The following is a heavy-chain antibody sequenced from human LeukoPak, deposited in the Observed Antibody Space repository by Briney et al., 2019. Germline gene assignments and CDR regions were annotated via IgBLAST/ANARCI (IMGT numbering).Heavy chain of an antibody. Sequence: ASVKVSCKASGYTFTSYYMHWVRQAPGQGPEWMGIINLSGGSTSYAQKFEGRVTMTRDTSTSTVYMELSSLRSEDTAVYYCARQPSPYYYDSSGYQNWFDPWGQGTLVTVSS. V-gene: IGHV1-46*01. CDR3: ARQPSPYYYDSSGYQNWFDP. CDR2: INLSGGST. CDR1: GYTFTSYY. J-gene: IGHJ5*02. D-gene: IGHD3-22*01.